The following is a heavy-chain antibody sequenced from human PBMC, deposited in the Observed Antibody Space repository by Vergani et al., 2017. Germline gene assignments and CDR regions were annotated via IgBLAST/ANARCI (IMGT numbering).Heavy chain of an antibody. CDR1: FSPFPLSA. J-gene: IGHJ4*02. Sequence: HVPLVPSCSSFPKPFSSFPFSFHSSFSPFPLSALNCLLQATGQGLEWMGWMNPNSGNTGYAQKFQGRVTMTRNTSISTAYMELSSLRSEDTAVYYCARGAQSYYFDYWGQGTLVTVSS. V-gene: IGHV1-8*01. CDR3: ARGAQSYYFDY. CDR2: MNPNSGNT.